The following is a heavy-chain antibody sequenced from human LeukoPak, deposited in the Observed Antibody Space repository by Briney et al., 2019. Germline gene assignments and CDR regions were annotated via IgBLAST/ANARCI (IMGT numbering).Heavy chain of an antibody. V-gene: IGHV4-34*01. J-gene: IGHJ6*02. Sequence: SETLSLTCVVSGGSFRGYYWSWIRLSPGKGLEWIGEINHSGSTNYVPFLKNRVPMSADTSNSQPALHASSVTAADAAVYYCPRGRGRVTTFEDYYFGLDVWGQGTTVTVS. CDR2: INHSGST. CDR3: PRGRGRVTTFEDYYFGLDV. CDR1: GGSFRGYY. D-gene: IGHD4-17*01.